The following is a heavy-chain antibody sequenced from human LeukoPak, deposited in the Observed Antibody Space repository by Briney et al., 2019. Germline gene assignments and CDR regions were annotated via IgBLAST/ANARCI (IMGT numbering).Heavy chain of an antibody. CDR3: ARDPFCSGGSCYSQTDWFDP. CDR2: INPSGGST. CDR1: GYTFTSYY. D-gene: IGHD2-15*01. J-gene: IGHJ5*02. Sequence: GASVKVSCKASGYTFTSYYMHWVRQAPGQGLEWMGIINPSGGSTSYAQKFQGRVTMTRNTSTSTVYMELSSLRSEDTAVYYCARDPFCSGGSCYSQTDWFDPWGQGTLVTVSS. V-gene: IGHV1-46*01.